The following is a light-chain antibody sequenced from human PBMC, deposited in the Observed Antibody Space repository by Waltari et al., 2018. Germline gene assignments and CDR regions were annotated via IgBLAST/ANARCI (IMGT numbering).Light chain of an antibody. V-gene: IGLV2-14*03. CDR1: SSDAGSYSF. J-gene: IGLJ3*02. Sequence: QSALTQPASVSGSPGQSITIPCTGISSDAGSYSFVSWYQDHPGQGPKVIIYDVSDRPSGVSARFSGSKSGNTASLTISGLQAEDEADYYCSSQSSDNVVLFGGGTKVTVL. CDR3: SSQSSDNVVL. CDR2: DVS.